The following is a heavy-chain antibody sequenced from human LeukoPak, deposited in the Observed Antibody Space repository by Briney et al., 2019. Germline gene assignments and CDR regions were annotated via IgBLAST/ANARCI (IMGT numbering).Heavy chain of an antibody. Sequence: SETLSLTCAVSGRSLRVSFWRWIRQPRGKGLEWIGEINHSGYTNYKPSLKSRVTISVDTSKNQLSLNLTSVTAADTAFYYCGKTRAGYIVAWGQGSLVTVSS. CDR3: GKTRAGYIVA. CDR1: GRSLRVSF. CDR2: INHSGYT. J-gene: IGHJ5*02. D-gene: IGHD5-24*01. V-gene: IGHV4-34*01.